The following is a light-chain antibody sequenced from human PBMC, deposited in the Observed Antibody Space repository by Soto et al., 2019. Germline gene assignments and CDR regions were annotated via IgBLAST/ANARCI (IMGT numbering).Light chain of an antibody. CDR3: SSYRSSSTHHVV. CDR2: EGS. V-gene: IGLV2-14*02. J-gene: IGLJ2*01. Sequence: QSALTQPASVSGSPGQSITIPCTGISSDVGNYNLVSWYQQHPGKAPKLIIYEGSKRPSGVSHRFSGSKSGNTASLTVSGLQTEDEADYYCSSYRSSSTHHVVFGGGTQLTVL. CDR1: SSDVGNYNL.